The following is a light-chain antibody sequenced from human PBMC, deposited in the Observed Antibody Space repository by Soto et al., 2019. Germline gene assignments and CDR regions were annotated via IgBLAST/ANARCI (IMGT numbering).Light chain of an antibody. Sequence: QSVLTQPASVPGSPGQSITISCTGTSSDVGAYNYVSWYQVHPGKAPTLIISEVSNRPSGVSSRFSGSKSTNTASLTISGLRPEDEAEYYCSSYTRRSTQVSGTGTKVTVL. CDR2: EVS. CDR1: SSDVGAYNY. J-gene: IGLJ1*01. CDR3: SSYTRRSTQV. V-gene: IGLV2-14*01.